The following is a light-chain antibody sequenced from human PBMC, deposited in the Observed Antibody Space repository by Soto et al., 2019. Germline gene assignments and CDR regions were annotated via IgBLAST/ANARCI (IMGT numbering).Light chain of an antibody. CDR2: GAS. Sequence: EIVMTQSPGTLSVSPGERATLSCRASQSVSRNLAWYQQKPGQAPRLLIYGASIRDTDIPVRFSGSGSGTDFTLTISSLQSEDFAVYYCQQYGSSGTFGQGTKVDIK. CDR3: QQYGSSGT. J-gene: IGKJ1*01. V-gene: IGKV3-15*01. CDR1: QSVSRN.